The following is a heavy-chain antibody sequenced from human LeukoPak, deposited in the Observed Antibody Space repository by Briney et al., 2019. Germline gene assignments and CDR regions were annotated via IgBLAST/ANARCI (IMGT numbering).Heavy chain of an antibody. D-gene: IGHD3-10*01. Sequence: GSLRLSCAASGLTFSSYSMHWVRQAPGKGLEWVAVISYDGSNKYYADSVKGRFTISRDNSKNTLYLQMNSLRAEDTAVYYCARSWAVTMVRGVDYWGQGTLVTVSS. V-gene: IGHV3-30*04. CDR2: ISYDGSNK. J-gene: IGHJ4*02. CDR3: ARSWAVTMVRGVDY. CDR1: GLTFSSYS.